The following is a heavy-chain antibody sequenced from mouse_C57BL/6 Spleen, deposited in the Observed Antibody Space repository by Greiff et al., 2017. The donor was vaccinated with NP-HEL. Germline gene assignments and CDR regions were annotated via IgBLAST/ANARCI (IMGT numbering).Heavy chain of an antibody. V-gene: IGHV7-1*01. J-gene: IGHJ1*03. CDR3: ARGGVRWDFDV. CDR1: GFTFSDFY. Sequence: EVKVVESGGGLVQSGRSLRLSCATSGFTFSDFYMEWVRQAPGKGLEWIAASRNKANDYTTEYSASGKGRFIVSRDTAQSILYLQMNALRAEDTAIYYCARGGVRWDFDVWGTGTTVTVSS. CDR2: SRNKANDYTT. D-gene: IGHD5-1*01.